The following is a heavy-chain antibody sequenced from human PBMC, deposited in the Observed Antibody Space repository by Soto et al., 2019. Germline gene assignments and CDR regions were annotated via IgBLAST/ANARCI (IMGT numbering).Heavy chain of an antibody. CDR1: GFTFSRYW. V-gene: IGHV3-74*01. J-gene: IGHJ6*02. D-gene: IGHD3-16*01. CDR3: ASNYAYAEGYYWYGIEV. Sequence: EVQLVESGGGLVLPGGSLRLSCAASGFTFSRYWIHWVRQAPGKGLVWVSRISSYGSDTHYADSVKGRFTISRDNGKNTLYLQMNSLRADDTAVYYCASNYAYAEGYYWYGIEVWGQGTRVTVSS. CDR2: ISSYGSDT.